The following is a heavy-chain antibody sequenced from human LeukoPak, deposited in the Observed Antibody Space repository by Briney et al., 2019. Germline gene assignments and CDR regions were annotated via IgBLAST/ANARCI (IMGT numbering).Heavy chain of an antibody. D-gene: IGHD3-9*01. J-gene: IGHJ6*04. Sequence: PGRSLRLSCAASGFTFSNYGMHWVRQAPGKGLEWAAVISYDGSQKYYADSVKGRFSISRDNSKNTLYLEMNTLRPEDTAVYYCAKDRDILTGEDHYYHMDVWGKGTTVTVSS. CDR3: AKDRDILTGEDHYYHMDV. CDR2: ISYDGSQK. V-gene: IGHV3-30*18. CDR1: GFTFSNYG.